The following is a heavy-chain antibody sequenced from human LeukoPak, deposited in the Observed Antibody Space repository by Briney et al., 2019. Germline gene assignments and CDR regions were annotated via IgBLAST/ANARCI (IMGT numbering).Heavy chain of an antibody. J-gene: IGHJ5*02. Sequence: GALRLSRAASGITVSSRYMSWVRQAPGKGLEWVSVIYSGGSTYYADSVQGRFTISRDNSKNTLYLQMESLRVEDTAVYYCATDQVATVGPFGAWGQGTRVTVSS. V-gene: IGHV3-66*01. D-gene: IGHD3-16*01. CDR3: ATDQVATVGPFGA. CDR2: IYSGGST. CDR1: GITVSSRY.